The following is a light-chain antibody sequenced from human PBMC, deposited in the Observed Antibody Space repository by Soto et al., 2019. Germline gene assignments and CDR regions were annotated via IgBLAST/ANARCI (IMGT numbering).Light chain of an antibody. CDR1: SGDVGSYKF. V-gene: IGLV2-23*01. CDR3: CSYAGSSTLV. J-gene: IGLJ2*01. Sequence: QSVLTQPASVSGSPGQSITISCTGTSGDVGSYKFVSWYQQHPGKAPKLMIYEGSKRPSGVSNRFSGFKSGNTASLTISGLQAEDEADYYCCSYAGSSTLVFGGGTKLTVL. CDR2: EGS.